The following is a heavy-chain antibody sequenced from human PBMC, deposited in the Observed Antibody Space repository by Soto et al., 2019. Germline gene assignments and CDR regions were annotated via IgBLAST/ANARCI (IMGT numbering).Heavy chain of an antibody. V-gene: IGHV5-10-1*01. CDR2: IDPSDSYV. CDR1: GYRFTSSW. Sequence: EVQLVQPGAEVKKPGESLRISCKGSGYRFTSSWISWVRQMPGKGLEWMGRIDPSDSYVNYSPSFQGHVTISADKSISTAYLQWSSLKASDTAMYYCATLSGYYNSRRDAMDVWGQGTTVTVSS. D-gene: IGHD3-9*01. CDR3: ATLSGYYNSRRDAMDV. J-gene: IGHJ6*02.